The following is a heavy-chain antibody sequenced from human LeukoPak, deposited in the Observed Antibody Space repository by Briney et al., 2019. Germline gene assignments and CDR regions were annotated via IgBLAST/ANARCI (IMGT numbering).Heavy chain of an antibody. CDR1: GYTFTGYY. Sequence: ASVKVSCKASGYTFTGYYMHWVRQAPGQGLEWMGWINPNSGGTNYAQKFQGRVTMTRDTSISTVYMELSSLRSEDTAVYYCARDGSTTGTTIYYYYYYMDVWGKGTTVTVSS. V-gene: IGHV1-2*02. CDR2: INPNSGGT. CDR3: ARDGSTTGTTIYYYYYYMDV. J-gene: IGHJ6*03. D-gene: IGHD1-1*01.